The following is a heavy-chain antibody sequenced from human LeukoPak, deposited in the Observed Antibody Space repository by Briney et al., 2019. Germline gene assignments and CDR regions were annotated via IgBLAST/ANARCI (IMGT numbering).Heavy chain of an antibody. V-gene: IGHV3-23*01. J-gene: IGHJ6*02. CDR2: ISDSGGST. D-gene: IGHD4-23*01. CDR3: ARDGGNSGYYYYGMDV. Sequence: HSGGSLRLSCAASGFTFNNYAMSWVRQAPGKGLEWFSAISDSGGSTYYADSVQGRFTISRDNSKNTLSLQMSSLRAEDTAVYYCARDGGNSGYYYYGMDVWGQGTTVTVSS. CDR1: GFTFNNYA.